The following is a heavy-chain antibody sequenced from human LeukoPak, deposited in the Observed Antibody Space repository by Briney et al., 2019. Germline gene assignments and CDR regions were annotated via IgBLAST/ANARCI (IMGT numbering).Heavy chain of an antibody. Sequence: PGGSLRLSCAASGFTFSSYWMHWVRQAPGKGLVWVSRINSDGSSTSYVDSVKGRFTISRDNAKNTLYLQMNSLRAEDTAVYYCASLSMVTPFDYWGQGTLVTVSS. J-gene: IGHJ4*02. D-gene: IGHD4-17*01. CDR2: INSDGSST. V-gene: IGHV3-74*01. CDR3: ASLSMVTPFDY. CDR1: GFTFSSYW.